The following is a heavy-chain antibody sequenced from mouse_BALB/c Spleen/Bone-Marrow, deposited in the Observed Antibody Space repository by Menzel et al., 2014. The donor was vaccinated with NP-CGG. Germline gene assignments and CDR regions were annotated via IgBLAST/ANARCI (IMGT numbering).Heavy chain of an antibody. CDR3: ARQDGFDY. J-gene: IGHJ2*01. CDR2: ISSGGSYT. Sequence: VQLQQSGGGLVKPGGSLKLSCAAPGFTFSNYAVSWVRQTPEKRLEWVAIISSGGSYTYYPDSVKGRFTISRDNAKTILYLQMSSLRSEDTAMYYCARQDGFDYWGQGTTLTVSS. CDR1: GFTFSNYA. D-gene: IGHD2-3*01. V-gene: IGHV5-9-3*01.